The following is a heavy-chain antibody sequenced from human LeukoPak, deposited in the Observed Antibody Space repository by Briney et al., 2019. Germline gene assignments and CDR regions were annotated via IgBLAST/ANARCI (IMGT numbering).Heavy chain of an antibody. D-gene: IGHD4-17*01. Sequence: SETLSLTCTVSGGSISSYYWSWIRQPPGKGLEWIRYIYYSGSTNYNPSLKSRVTISVDTSKNQFSLKLSSVTAADTAVYYCASGGDYGDYETYYYYGMDVWGQGTTVTVSS. V-gene: IGHV4-59*08. CDR2: IYYSGST. J-gene: IGHJ6*02. CDR1: GGSISSYY. CDR3: ASGGDYGDYETYYYYGMDV.